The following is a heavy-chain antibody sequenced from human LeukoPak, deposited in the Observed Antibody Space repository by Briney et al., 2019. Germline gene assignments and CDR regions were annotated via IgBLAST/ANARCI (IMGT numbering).Heavy chain of an antibody. V-gene: IGHV3-21*01. CDR3: ARDLGYSSGPNY. CDR1: GFTFSNFG. Sequence: PGGSLRLSCAASGFTFSNFGMSWVRQAPGKGLEWVSYISGGSSFTYYVDSVKGRFTISRDNAKNSLYPQMNSLRAEDTAVYYCARDLGYSSGPNYWGQGTRVTVSS. J-gene: IGHJ4*02. D-gene: IGHD6-19*01. CDR2: ISGGSSFT.